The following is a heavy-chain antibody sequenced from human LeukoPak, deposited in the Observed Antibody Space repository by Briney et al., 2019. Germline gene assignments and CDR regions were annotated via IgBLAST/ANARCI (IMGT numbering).Heavy chain of an antibody. CDR3: ARHPQYRFWSGFRIDY. Sequence: SETLSLTCTVSGGSISSYYWSWIRQPPGKGLEWIGYIYYSGSTNYNPSLKSRVTISVDTSKNQFSLKLSSVTAADTAVYYCARHPQYRFWSGFRIDYWGQGTLVTVSS. V-gene: IGHV4-59*01. CDR2: IYYSGST. CDR1: GGSISSYY. D-gene: IGHD3-3*01. J-gene: IGHJ4*02.